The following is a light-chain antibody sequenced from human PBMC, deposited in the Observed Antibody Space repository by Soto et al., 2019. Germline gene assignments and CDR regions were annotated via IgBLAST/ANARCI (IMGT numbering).Light chain of an antibody. V-gene: IGLV2-14*01. Sequence: QSALTQPASVSGSPGQSITISCTGTSSDVGGYNYVSWYQQHPSKAPKLMIYEVSNRPSGVSDRFSGSKSTNTASLTISGLQAEDEADYYCSSYTTSTTWVFGGGTKLTVL. CDR1: SSDVGGYNY. J-gene: IGLJ3*02. CDR3: SSYTTSTTWV. CDR2: EVS.